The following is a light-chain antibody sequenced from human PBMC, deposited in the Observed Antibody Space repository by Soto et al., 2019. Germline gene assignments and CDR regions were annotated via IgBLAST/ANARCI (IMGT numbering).Light chain of an antibody. J-gene: IGKJ4*01. CDR1: QSVSSNH. V-gene: IGKV3-20*01. Sequence: EIVLTQSPGTLSLSPGERATLSCRASQSVSSNHLAWYQQKPGQAPRLLIYGASTRASGIPDRFSGSGSGTDVTLTISRLEPEDLAVYYCQRYGSSPLTFGGGTKLEIK. CDR2: GAS. CDR3: QRYGSSPLT.